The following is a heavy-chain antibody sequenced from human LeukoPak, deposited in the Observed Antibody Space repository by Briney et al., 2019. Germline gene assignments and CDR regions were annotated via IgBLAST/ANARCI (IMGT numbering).Heavy chain of an antibody. CDR2: LYQSGRGSS. Sequence: SETLSLTCSVSDGSIISSNYCWGWIRQPPGKGLEWIGSLYQSGRGSSYYNPSLKIRVTIFGDTSKNQVFLRLSSVTAADAAVYYCASTLRFLPYRRFDYWGQGTLVTVPS. CDR1: DGSIISSNYC. J-gene: IGHJ4*02. D-gene: IGHD3-3*01. V-gene: IGHV4-39*01. CDR3: ASTLRFLPYRRFDY.